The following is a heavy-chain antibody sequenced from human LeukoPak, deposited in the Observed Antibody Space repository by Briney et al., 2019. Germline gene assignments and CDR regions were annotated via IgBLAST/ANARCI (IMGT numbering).Heavy chain of an antibody. D-gene: IGHD1-26*01. CDR2: ISGSGGST. CDR1: GFTFSSYA. CDR3: AKVSGELYEVGVDY. V-gene: IGHV3-23*01. Sequence: GGSLRLSCAASGFTFSSYAMSWVRQAPGKGLEWVSAISGSGGSTYYADSVKGRFTISRDNSKNTLYLQMNSLRAEDTAAYYCAKVSGELYEVGVDYWGQGTLVTVSS. J-gene: IGHJ4*02.